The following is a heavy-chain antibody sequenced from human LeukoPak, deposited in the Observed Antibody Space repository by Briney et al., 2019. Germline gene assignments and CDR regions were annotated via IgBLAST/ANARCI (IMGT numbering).Heavy chain of an antibody. CDR2: ISWNSGSI. D-gene: IGHD3-3*01. J-gene: IGHJ4*02. CDR3: ARDRNTDFWSGYYTNYCDY. CDR1: GFTFDDYA. V-gene: IGHV3-9*03. Sequence: GGSLRLSCAASGFTFDDYAMHWVRQAPGRGLEWVSGISWNSGSIGYADSVKGRFTISRDNAKNSLYLQMNSLRAEDMAVYYCARDRNTDFWSGYYTNYCDYWGQGTLVTVSS.